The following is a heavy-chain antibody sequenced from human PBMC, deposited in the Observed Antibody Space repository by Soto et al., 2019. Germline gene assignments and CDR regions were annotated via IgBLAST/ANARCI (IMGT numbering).Heavy chain of an antibody. J-gene: IGHJ5*02. Sequence: EVQLVESGGGLVQPGGSLRLSCAASGFTFSSYWMSWVRQAPGKGLEWVANIKQDGSEKYYVDSVKGRFTISRDNAKNSLYLQMNSLRTEDTAVYYCAREIRKGWFDPWGQGTLVTVSS. V-gene: IGHV3-7*01. CDR3: AREIRKGWFDP. CDR2: IKQDGSEK. CDR1: GFTFSSYW.